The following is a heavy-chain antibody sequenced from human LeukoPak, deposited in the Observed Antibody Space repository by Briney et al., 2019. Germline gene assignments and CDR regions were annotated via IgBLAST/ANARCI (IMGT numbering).Heavy chain of an antibody. Sequence: SETLSLTCTVSGGSISSSSYYWGWIRQPPGKGLEWIGSIYYSGSTYYNPSLKSRVTISVDTSKNQFSLKLSSVTAADTAVYYCARHSLRATMYYYDSSGYYWFDPWGQGTLVTVSS. CDR3: ARHSLRATMYYYDSSGYYWFDP. CDR2: IYYSGST. J-gene: IGHJ5*02. D-gene: IGHD3-22*01. CDR1: GGSISSSSYY. V-gene: IGHV4-39*01.